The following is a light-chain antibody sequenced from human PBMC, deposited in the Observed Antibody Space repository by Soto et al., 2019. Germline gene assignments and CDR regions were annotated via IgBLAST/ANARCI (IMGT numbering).Light chain of an antibody. CDR1: SSDVGGYNY. Sequence: QSVLTQPASVSWSPGQSITISCTGSSSDVGGYNYVSWYQQHPGKAPKLMIYDVSNRPSGVSNRFSGSKSGNTASLTISGLQAEDEAVFYCSPYTSRSTFVFGSGPKVTVL. CDR2: DVS. J-gene: IGLJ1*01. V-gene: IGLV2-14*01. CDR3: SPYTSRSTFV.